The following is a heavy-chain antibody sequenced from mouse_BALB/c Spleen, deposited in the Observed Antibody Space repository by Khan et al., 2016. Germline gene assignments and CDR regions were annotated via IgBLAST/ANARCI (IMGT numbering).Heavy chain of an antibody. D-gene: IGHD3-1*01. CDR2: ISSGGSYT. V-gene: IGHV5-6-4*01. CDR1: GFNFSSYT. Sequence: EVELVESGGGLVKPGGSLKLSCAASGFNFSSYTMSWVRQTPEKRLEWVATISSGGSYTYYPDNMKGRFTISRDNAKNTLYLQMSSLKSEDTAMYYCTRDSSGWFAYWGQGTLVTVSA. CDR3: TRDSSGWFAY. J-gene: IGHJ3*01.